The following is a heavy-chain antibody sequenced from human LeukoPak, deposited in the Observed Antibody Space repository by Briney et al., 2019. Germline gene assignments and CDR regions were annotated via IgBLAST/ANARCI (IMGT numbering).Heavy chain of an antibody. CDR1: GLTFSSFW. D-gene: IGHD3-22*01. CDR2: IGDNGSDK. J-gene: IGHJ3*02. Sequence: GGSLRLSCAASGLTFSSFWMHWVRRAPGKGLEWVAVIGDNGSDKYYADSVKGRFTISRDTSRNMLYLQMNSLRPEDTALLYCARASYYYESSGGYAFESWGQGTMVTVSS. CDR3: ARASYYYESSGGYAFES. V-gene: IGHV3-33*01.